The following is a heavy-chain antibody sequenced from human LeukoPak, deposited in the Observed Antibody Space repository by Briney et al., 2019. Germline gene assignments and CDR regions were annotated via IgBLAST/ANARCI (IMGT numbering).Heavy chain of an antibody. D-gene: IGHD4-11*01. Sequence: ASVKVSCKASGYTFTGYYMHWVRQAPGQGLEWMGWINPNSGGTNYAQKFQGRVTMTRDTSISTAYMELSGLRSDDTAVYYCARSPTVIRPFDYWGQGTLVTVSS. CDR2: INPNSGGT. V-gene: IGHV1-2*02. J-gene: IGHJ4*02. CDR1: GYTFTGYY. CDR3: ARSPTVIRPFDY.